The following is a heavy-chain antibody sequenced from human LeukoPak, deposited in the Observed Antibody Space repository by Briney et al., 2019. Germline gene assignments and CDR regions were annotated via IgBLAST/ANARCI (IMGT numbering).Heavy chain of an antibody. CDR1: GFTFSSYA. CDR2: ISSDGVST. D-gene: IGHD6-13*01. CDR3: VKGKESSWYYFDY. J-gene: IGHJ4*02. Sequence: PGGSLRLSCSASGFTFSSYAMHWVRQAPGKGLKYVSGISSDGVSTYYTDSVKGRFTISRDNSKNTLYLQMSSLRAEDTAVYYCVKGKESSWYYFDYWGQGTLVTVSS. V-gene: IGHV3-64D*06.